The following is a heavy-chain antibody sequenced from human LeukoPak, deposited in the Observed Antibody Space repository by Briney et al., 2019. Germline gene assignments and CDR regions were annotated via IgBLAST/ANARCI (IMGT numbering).Heavy chain of an antibody. J-gene: IGHJ5*02. CDR3: AKDGSSWDLNWFDP. Sequence: GGSLRLSCAASGFTFSSYAMSWVRQAPGKGLEWVSAISGSGGSTYYADSVKGRFTISRDNSKNTLHLQMNSLRAEDTAVYYCAKDGSSWDLNWFDPWGQGTLVTVSS. D-gene: IGHD6-13*01. CDR2: ISGSGGST. CDR1: GFTFSSYA. V-gene: IGHV3-23*01.